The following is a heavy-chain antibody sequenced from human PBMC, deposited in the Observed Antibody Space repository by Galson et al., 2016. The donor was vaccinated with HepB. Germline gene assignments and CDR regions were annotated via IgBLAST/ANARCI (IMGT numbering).Heavy chain of an antibody. CDR1: GFTFSNYA. CDR3: ARDRPGVYPFDF. CDR2: IGGTAGGA. Sequence: SLRLSCAASGFTFSNYAMSWVRQAPGKGLEWVSVIGGTAGGAHYADSVKGRFTTSRDDSKSTLHLQMNSLRADDTAIYYCARDRPGVYPFDFWGQGTLVTVSP. J-gene: IGHJ4*02. V-gene: IGHV3-23*01. D-gene: IGHD1-14*01.